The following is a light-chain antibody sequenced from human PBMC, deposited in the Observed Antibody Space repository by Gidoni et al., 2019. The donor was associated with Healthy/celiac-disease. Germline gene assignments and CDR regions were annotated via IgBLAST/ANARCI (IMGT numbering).Light chain of an antibody. CDR3: QQYDSLPIT. J-gene: IGKJ5*01. V-gene: IGKV1-33*01. CDR2: DAS. Sequence: DIQMTQSPSSLSASVGDRVTITCQASQDISNYLNWYQQKPGKAPKLLIYDASNLETGVPSRFSGGGSGTDFTFTISSLQPEDIATYYCQQYDSLPITFGQGTRLEIK. CDR1: QDISNY.